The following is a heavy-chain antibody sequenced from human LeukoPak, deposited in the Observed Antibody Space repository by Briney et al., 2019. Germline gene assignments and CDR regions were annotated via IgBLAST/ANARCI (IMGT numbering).Heavy chain of an antibody. CDR3: ARVPTVTFFDY. CDR1: GGSISSSSYY. J-gene: IGHJ4*02. Sequence: SETLSLTCTVSGGSISSSSYYWGWIRQPPGKGLEWIGSIYYSRSTYYIPSLKSRVTISVDTSKNQFSLKLSSVTAADTAVYYCARVPTVTFFDYWGQGTLVTVSS. V-gene: IGHV4-39*01. CDR2: IYYSRST. D-gene: IGHD4-17*01.